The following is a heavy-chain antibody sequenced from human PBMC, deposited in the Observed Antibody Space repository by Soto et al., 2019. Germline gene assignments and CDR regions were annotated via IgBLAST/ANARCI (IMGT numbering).Heavy chain of an antibody. CDR2: ISFSGGSI. D-gene: IGHD6-25*01. CDR3: ARERGGYIYDY. V-gene: IGHV3-11*01. CDR1: GFNFSDYY. Sequence: GGSLKLSCVASGFNFSDYYMSWIRQAPGKGLEWVSYISFSGGSIRYADSVKGRFTISRDNAKNSLSLRMNSLRVEDTALYYCARERGGYIYDYWGQGTMVTVSS. J-gene: IGHJ4*02.